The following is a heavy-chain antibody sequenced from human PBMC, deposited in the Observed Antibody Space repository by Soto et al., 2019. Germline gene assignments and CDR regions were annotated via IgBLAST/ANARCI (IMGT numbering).Heavy chain of an antibody. Sequence: EVQLVESGGGLVQPGGSLRLSCAASGFTFSSYSMNWVRQAPGKGLEGVSYIDSSSFSKYYADSVRGRFTISRDNVKRSLKRQMNSLRAEDTAVYYCASQGVGATGYLYWGQGALVTVFS. D-gene: IGHD1-26*01. J-gene: IGHJ1*01. CDR3: ASQGVGATGYLY. CDR1: GFTFSSYS. CDR2: IDSSSFSK. V-gene: IGHV3-48*01.